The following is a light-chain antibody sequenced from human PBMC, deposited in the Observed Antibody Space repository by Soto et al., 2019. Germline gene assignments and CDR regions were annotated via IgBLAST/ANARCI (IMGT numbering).Light chain of an antibody. CDR3: QQYNGFGSWT. Sequence: DIQMTPSPSTLSSSVGDRFSITCLASQSISSPMAWYQQEPGKAPRLLIYETSTLQRGVPSRFSGSASGTEFTLTISSLQPDDFATYYCQQYNGFGSWTFGQGTKVDIK. V-gene: IGKV1-5*03. J-gene: IGKJ1*01. CDR1: QSISSP. CDR2: ETS.